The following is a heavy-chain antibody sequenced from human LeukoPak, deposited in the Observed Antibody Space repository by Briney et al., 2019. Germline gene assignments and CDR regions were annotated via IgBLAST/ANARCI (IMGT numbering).Heavy chain of an antibody. D-gene: IGHD3-10*01. CDR2: IYWDDDK. J-gene: IGHJ5*02. V-gene: IGHV2-5*02. CDR3: AHFTEFLWFGGRQVFWFDP. Sequence: SGPTLVKPTQTLTLTCTFSGFSLSTSGVGVGWIRQPPGKALEWLALIYWDDDKRYSPSLKSRLTITKDTSKNQVVLTMTNMDPVDTATYYCAHFTEFLWFGGRQVFWFDPWGQGTLVTVSS. CDR1: GFSLSTSGVG.